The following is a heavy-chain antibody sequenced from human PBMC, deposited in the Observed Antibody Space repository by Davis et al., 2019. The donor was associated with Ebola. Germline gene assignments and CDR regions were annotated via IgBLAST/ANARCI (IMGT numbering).Heavy chain of an antibody. D-gene: IGHD6-13*01. CDR2: IYYSGST. Sequence: MPSETLSLTCTVSGGSISSGGYYWSWIRQHPGKGLECIGYIYYSGSTNYNPSLKSRVTISVDTSKNQFSLKLSSVTAADTAVYYCARGRSIAAAWGQGTLVTVSS. CDR3: ARGRSIAAA. CDR1: GGSISSGGYY. V-gene: IGHV4-61*08. J-gene: IGHJ4*02.